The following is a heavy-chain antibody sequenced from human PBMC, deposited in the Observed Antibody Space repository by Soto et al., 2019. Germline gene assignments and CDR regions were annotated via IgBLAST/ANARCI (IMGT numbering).Heavy chain of an antibody. Sequence: QVQLQESGPGLVKPSQTLSLTCTVSGGSISSGDYYWSWIRQPPGKGLEWIGYIYYSGSTYYNPSLKSRVTISVDTSKNQFSLKLSSVTAADTAVYYCARVGFNYYYYYGMDVWGQGTTVTVSS. J-gene: IGHJ6*02. CDR3: ARVGFNYYYYYGMDV. V-gene: IGHV4-30-4*01. CDR1: GGSISSGDYY. CDR2: IYYSGST.